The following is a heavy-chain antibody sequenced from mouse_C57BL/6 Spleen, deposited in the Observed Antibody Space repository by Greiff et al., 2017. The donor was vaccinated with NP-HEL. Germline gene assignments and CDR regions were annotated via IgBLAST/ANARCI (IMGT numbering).Heavy chain of an antibody. V-gene: IGHV3-8*01. D-gene: IGHD1-1*01. J-gene: IGHJ1*03. CDR3: ARYPSHYYGSSYWYFDV. CDR2: ISYSGST. Sequence: EVKLQESGPGLAKPSQTLSLPCSVTGYSITSDYWNWIRKFPGNKLEYMGYISYSGSTYYNPSLKSRISITRVTSKNQYYLQLNSVTTEDTATYYCARYPSHYYGSSYWYFDVWGTGTTVTVSS. CDR1: GYSITSDY.